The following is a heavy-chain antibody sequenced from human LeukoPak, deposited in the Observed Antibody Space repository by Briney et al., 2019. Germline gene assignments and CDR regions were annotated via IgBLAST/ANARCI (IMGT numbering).Heavy chain of an antibody. Sequence: PGGSLRLSCTASGFTFGDYAMSWFRQAPGKGLEWVGFIRSKAYGGTTEYAASVKGRFTISRDDSKSIAYLQMNSLKTEDTAVYYCTRAGYYGSGSYYPFDYWGQGTLVTVSS. D-gene: IGHD3-10*01. CDR2: IRSKAYGGTT. CDR3: TRAGYYGSGSYYPFDY. V-gene: IGHV3-49*03. CDR1: GFTFGDYA. J-gene: IGHJ4*02.